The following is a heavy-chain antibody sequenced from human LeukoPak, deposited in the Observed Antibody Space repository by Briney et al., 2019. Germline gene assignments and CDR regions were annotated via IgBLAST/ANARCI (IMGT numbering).Heavy chain of an antibody. Sequence: GGSLRLSCAASGFTFSSYAMSWVRQAPGKGLEWVSAISGSGGSTYYADSVKGRFTISRDNSKNTLYLQMNSLRAEDTAVYYCANYKRTYYYGSGSGGTVTDVWGKGTTVTVSS. CDR2: ISGSGGST. V-gene: IGHV3-23*01. D-gene: IGHD3-10*01. CDR3: ANYKRTYYYGSGSGGTVTDV. CDR1: GFTFSSYA. J-gene: IGHJ6*04.